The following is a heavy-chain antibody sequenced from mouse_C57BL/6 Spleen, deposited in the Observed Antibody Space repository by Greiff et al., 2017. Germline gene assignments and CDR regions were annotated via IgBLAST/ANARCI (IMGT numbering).Heavy chain of an antibody. Sequence: QVQLQQSGAELVKPGASVKLSCKASGYTFTSYWMHWVKQRPGQGLEWIGMIHPNSGSTNYNEKFKSKATLTVDKSSSTAYMQLSSLTSEDSAVYYCARDSGMDSNWYFDVWGTGTTVTVSS. V-gene: IGHV1-64*01. CDR1: GYTFTSYW. J-gene: IGHJ1*03. CDR3: ARDSGMDSNWYFDV. D-gene: IGHD2-10*02. CDR2: IHPNSGST.